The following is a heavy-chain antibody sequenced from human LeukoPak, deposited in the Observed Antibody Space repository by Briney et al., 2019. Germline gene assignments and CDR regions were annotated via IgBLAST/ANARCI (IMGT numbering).Heavy chain of an antibody. J-gene: IGHJ5*02. CDR3: AKPLRDDTGHNWFDP. V-gene: IGHV3-11*01. Sequence: PGGSLRLSCAASGFTFSDYYMSWIRQAPGKGLEWVSYISSSGSTIYYADSVKGRFTISRDNAKNSLYLQMNSLRAEDTAVYYCAKPLRDDTGHNWFDPWGQGTLVTVSS. D-gene: IGHD3-22*01. CDR2: ISSSGSTI. CDR1: GFTFSDYY.